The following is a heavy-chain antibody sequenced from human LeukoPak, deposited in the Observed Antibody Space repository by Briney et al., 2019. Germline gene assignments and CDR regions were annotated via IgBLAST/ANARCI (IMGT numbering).Heavy chain of an antibody. CDR1: SGSISSGVYY. CDR3: ARHNSYGNFDY. J-gene: IGHJ4*02. CDR2: IYYSGST. Sequence: SETLSLTCPVSSGSISSGVYYWSWIRQHPGKGLEWIGYIYYSGSTYYNPSLKSRVTISVDRSKNQFSLKLSSVTAADTAVYYCARHNSYGNFDYWGQGTLVTVSS. D-gene: IGHD5-18*01. V-gene: IGHV4-30-4*08.